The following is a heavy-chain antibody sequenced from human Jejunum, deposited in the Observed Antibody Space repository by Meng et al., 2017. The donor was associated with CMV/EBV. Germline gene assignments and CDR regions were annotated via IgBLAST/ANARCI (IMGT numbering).Heavy chain of an antibody. Sequence: LSLAASGFTCSSYWMHWVRQVPGKGLGWVARIDTGGSRTDYADSAKGRFTISRDNVKNTLYLQMNSLRAEDTAVYYCARDLGGGSGYWGQGTLVTVSS. CDR1: GFTCSSYW. CDR2: IDTGGSRT. J-gene: IGHJ4*02. CDR3: ARDLGGGSGY. D-gene: IGHD3-16*01. V-gene: IGHV3-74*01.